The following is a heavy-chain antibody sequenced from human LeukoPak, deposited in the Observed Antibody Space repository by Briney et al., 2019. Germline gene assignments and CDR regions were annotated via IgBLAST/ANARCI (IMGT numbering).Heavy chain of an antibody. CDR2: ILPLFGTA. Sequence: ASVKVSCKASGTIFSSYSISWVRQAPGQGLEWMGGILPLFGTANYAQKFQGRVTITADESTSTVYMELSSLRSEDTAVYYCARGGPLYYYYMDVWSKXTTVTV. D-gene: IGHD3-16*01. V-gene: IGHV1-69*13. CDR1: GTIFSSYS. CDR3: ARGGPLYYYYMDV. J-gene: IGHJ6*03.